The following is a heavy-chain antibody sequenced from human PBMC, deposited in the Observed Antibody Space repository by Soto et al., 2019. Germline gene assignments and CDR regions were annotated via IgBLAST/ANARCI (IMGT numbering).Heavy chain of an antibody. CDR2: ISYSGNT. Sequence: PSETLSLTCTVSGGSISSHYWSWIRQPPGKGLEWIGYISYSGNTNYNPSLKSRVTISADTSKNQISLKLSSVTAADTAVYYCARDSSSWNYLVWGQGTLVTVSS. CDR1: GGSISSHY. CDR3: ARDSSSWNYLV. D-gene: IGHD1-7*01. J-gene: IGHJ4*02. V-gene: IGHV4-59*11.